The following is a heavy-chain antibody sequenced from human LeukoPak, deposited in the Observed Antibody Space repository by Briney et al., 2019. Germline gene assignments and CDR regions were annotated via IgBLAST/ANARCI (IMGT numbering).Heavy chain of an antibody. V-gene: IGHV1-69*01. CDR2: IIPVFGTP. Sequence: SVNVSCKASGCTFSSYAISWVRQAPGQRLEWMGGIIPVFGTPNYAQKFQGRVTITADESTSTTYMELRSLRSEDTAVDYCARGIGIPGRRQRFDPWGQGTLVTVSS. D-gene: IGHD2/OR15-2a*01. CDR1: GCTFSSYA. CDR3: ARGIGIPGRRQRFDP. J-gene: IGHJ5*02.